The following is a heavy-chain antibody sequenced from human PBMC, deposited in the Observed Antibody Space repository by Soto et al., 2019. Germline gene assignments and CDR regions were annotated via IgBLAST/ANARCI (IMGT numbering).Heavy chain of an antibody. Sequence: QGTLKESGPTLVKPTQTLTLTCSFSGFSLSTSGVGVGWIRQSPGKALEWLALIYWSGDEHYRPSLKSRLSTLKDTPKHHLVLIIPDMDPVETATYSCGRGLAPLPFFVFDIWGQGTMVTLSS. CDR1: GFSLSTSGVG. CDR2: IYWSGDE. CDR3: GRGLAPLPFFVFDI. V-gene: IGHV2-5*01. J-gene: IGHJ3*02.